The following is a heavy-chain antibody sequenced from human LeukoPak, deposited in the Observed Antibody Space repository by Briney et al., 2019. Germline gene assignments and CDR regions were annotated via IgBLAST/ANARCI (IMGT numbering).Heavy chain of an antibody. J-gene: IGHJ6*03. CDR1: GGTFSSYA. D-gene: IGHD2-2*01. Sequence: ASVKVSCKASGGTFSSYAISWVRQAPGQGLEWMGRIIPIFGTANYAQKFQGRVTITTDESTSTAYLELSSLRSEDTAVYYCARVISRFFMDVWGKGTTVTVSS. CDR3: ARVISRFFMDV. V-gene: IGHV1-69*05. CDR2: IIPIFGTA.